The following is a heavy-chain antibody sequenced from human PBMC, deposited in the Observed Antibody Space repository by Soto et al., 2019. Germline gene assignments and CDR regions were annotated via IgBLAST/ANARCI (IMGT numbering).Heavy chain of an antibody. CDR3: ARLALYYYDSSGPLGAFDI. J-gene: IGHJ3*02. Sequence: QLQLQESGPGLVKPSETLSLTRTVSGGSISSSSYYWGWIRQPPGKGLEWIGSIYYSGSTYYNPSLKSRVTISVDTSKNQFSLKLSSVTAADTAVYYCARLALYYYDSSGPLGAFDIWGQGTMVTVSS. D-gene: IGHD3-22*01. CDR2: IYYSGST. V-gene: IGHV4-39*01. CDR1: GGSISSSSYY.